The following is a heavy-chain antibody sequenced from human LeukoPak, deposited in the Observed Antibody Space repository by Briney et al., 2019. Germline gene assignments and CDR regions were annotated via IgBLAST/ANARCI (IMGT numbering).Heavy chain of an antibody. CDR1: GFTFSSYA. J-gene: IGHJ4*02. CDR2: ISYDGSNK. D-gene: IGHD3-3*01. CDR3: ARGLIGATAAYYDFWSGYYPTQSEGGLDY. Sequence: GGSLRLSCAASGFTFSSYAMHWVRQAPGKGLEWVAVISYDGSNKYYADSVKGRFTISRDNSKNTLYLQMNSPRAEDTAVYYCARGLIGATAAYYDFWSGYYPTQSEGGLDYWGQGTLVTVSS. V-gene: IGHV3-30-3*01.